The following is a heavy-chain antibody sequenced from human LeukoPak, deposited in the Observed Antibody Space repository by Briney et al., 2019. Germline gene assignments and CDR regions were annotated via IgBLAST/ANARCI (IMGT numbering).Heavy chain of an antibody. D-gene: IGHD1-26*01. J-gene: IGHJ3*02. V-gene: IGHV1-46*01. CDR1: GYSFTICY. CDR2: IKPSGGST. CDR3: ARSSAYYNEADI. Sequence: ASVTVSFTRSGYSFTICYIHWGRHGPAQGIEWMGIIKPSGGSTTHAQKFHGRLTMASDTSTSTVYMELSSVRSEETAMYYCARSSAYYNEADIWGQGTMITVSS.